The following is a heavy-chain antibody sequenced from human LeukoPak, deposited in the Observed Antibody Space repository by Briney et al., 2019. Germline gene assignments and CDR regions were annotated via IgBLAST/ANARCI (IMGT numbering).Heavy chain of an antibody. D-gene: IGHD2-15*01. Sequence: GASVKVSCKASGYTLTDYYMHWVRQATGQGLEWMGWMNPNSGNTGYAQKFQGRVTMTRNTSISTAYMELSSLRSEDTAVYYCARLRIQGKNWFDPWGQGTLVTVSS. CDR3: ARLRIQGKNWFDP. CDR1: GYTLTDYY. J-gene: IGHJ5*02. CDR2: MNPNSGNT. V-gene: IGHV1-8*02.